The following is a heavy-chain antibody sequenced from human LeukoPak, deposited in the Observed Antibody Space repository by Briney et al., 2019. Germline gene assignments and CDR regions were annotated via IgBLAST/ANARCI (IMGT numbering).Heavy chain of an antibody. CDR2: IRRKRNGYTT. Sequence: PGGSLRLSCAASGFRFSDYILDWVRQAPGKGLEWVGRIRRKRNGYTTEYAASVKGRFTISRDDLKKSLDLHMTSLKTDDTAMYYCSRDGTEGDNSAFDIWGQGTMVTVSS. D-gene: IGHD3-22*01. CDR3: SRDGTEGDNSAFDI. V-gene: IGHV3-72*01. J-gene: IGHJ3*02. CDR1: GFRFSDYI.